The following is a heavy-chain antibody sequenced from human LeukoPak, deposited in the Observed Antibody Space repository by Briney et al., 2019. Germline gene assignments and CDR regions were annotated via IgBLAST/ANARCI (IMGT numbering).Heavy chain of an antibody. D-gene: IGHD2-2*01. CDR3: ARHWFHCSIAGCYYDS. CDR2: ISYSGNT. Sequence: SETLSLTCTVSGGSISSSSDYWGWIRQPPGKGLEWIGTISYSGNTYYSPSLKSRVTISVDTSKNQFSLKLNSVAAARTAGYHCARHWFHCSIAGCYYDSWGQGTLVTVSS. V-gene: IGHV4-39*01. J-gene: IGHJ4*02. CDR1: GGSISSSSDY.